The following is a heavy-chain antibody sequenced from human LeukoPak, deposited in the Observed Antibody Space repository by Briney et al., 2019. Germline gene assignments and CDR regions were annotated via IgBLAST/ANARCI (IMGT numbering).Heavy chain of an antibody. D-gene: IGHD1-26*01. V-gene: IGHV5-51*01. CDR2: IYPGDSDT. CDR3: AREGEVGVHYFDC. Sequence: GESLQISSQGSGYSFTSYWIAWVRPMPGKGLEWMGIIYPGDSDTRYSPSFQGQVTFSADKSISTAYLQWSSLKASDTAMYYCAREGEVGVHYFDCWGQGTLVTVSS. CDR1: GYSFTSYW. J-gene: IGHJ4*02.